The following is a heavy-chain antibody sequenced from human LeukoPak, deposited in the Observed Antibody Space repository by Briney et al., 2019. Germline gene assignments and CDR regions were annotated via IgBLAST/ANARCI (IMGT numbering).Heavy chain of an antibody. CDR1: GYTFTAYG. CDR2: INTYNGKA. Sequence: GASVKVSCKASGYTFTAYGISWVRQAPGQGLEWMGWINTYNGKANSAQKFQDRVTMTRDTSTSTAYMDLRRLRSDDTAVYYCARDCKSGNCYSDSWGQGTLVTVSS. CDR3: ARDCKSGNCYSDS. D-gene: IGHD4-23*01. J-gene: IGHJ4*02. V-gene: IGHV1-18*01.